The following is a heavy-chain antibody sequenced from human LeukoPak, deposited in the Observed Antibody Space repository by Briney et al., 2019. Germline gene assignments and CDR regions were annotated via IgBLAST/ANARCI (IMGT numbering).Heavy chain of an antibody. CDR1: GYTFTTYS. D-gene: IGHD3-10*01. CDR3: ARYGSGSPPL. CDR2: INPNSGGT. J-gene: IGHJ4*02. V-gene: IGHV1-2*02. Sequence: ASVKLSCKGSGYTFTTYSIFWMRQAPGQGLEWMGWINPNSGGTNYAQKFQGRVTMTRDTSISTAYMELSRLRSDDTAVYYCARYGSGSPPLWGQGTLVTVSS.